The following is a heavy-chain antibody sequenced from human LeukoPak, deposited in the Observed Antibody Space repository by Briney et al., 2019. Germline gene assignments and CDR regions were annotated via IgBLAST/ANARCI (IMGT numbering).Heavy chain of an antibody. CDR3: AKSGGYSYGYDFDY. D-gene: IGHD5-18*01. V-gene: IGHV3-43*02. CDR1: GFTFDDYG. J-gene: IGHJ4*02. Sequence: GGSLRLSCAASGFTFDDYGMHWVRQAPGKGLEWVSLISGNGGSTYYADSAKGRFTISRDNSKNSLYLQMNSLRTEDTALYYCAKSGGYSYGYDFDYWGQGTLVTVSS. CDR2: ISGNGGST.